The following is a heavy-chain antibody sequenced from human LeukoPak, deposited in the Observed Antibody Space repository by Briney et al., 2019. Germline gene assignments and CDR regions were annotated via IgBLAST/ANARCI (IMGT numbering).Heavy chain of an antibody. CDR2: VSTSSVYI. CDR3: ARGRYDYVWGSQRLFDY. V-gene: IGHV3-21*01. J-gene: IGHJ4*02. Sequence: GGSLRLSCAASGFTFSTYSMNWVRRAPGKGLEWVSSVSTSSVYIYYADSVKGRFTISRDNAKSSPYLQMNSLRAEDTAVYYCARGRYDYVWGSQRLFDYWGQGTLVTVSS. D-gene: IGHD3-16*01. CDR1: GFTFSTYS.